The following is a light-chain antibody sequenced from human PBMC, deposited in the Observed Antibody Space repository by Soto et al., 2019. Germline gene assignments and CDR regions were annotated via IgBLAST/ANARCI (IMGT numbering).Light chain of an antibody. CDR1: QSISSNY. J-gene: IGKJ4*01. Sequence: DSVMTQSPGTLSLSPGERATLSCRASQSISSNYLAWYQQKPGQSPRLLIYGASTRATAIPARFSGSGSGTDFTLTVSSLQPEDFAVYYCQHDYNLLTFGGGTKVDI. CDR3: QHDYNLLT. V-gene: IGKV3D-7*01. CDR2: GAS.